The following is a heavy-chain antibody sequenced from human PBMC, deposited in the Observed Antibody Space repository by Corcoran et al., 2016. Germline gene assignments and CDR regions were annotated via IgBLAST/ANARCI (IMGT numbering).Heavy chain of an antibody. Sequence: QVQLVQSGAEVKKPGASVKVSCKASGYTFTSYDINWVRQATGQGLEWMGWMNPNSGNTGYAQKFQGRVTMTRNTSISTAYMELSSLRSEDTAVSYCARRYRPEMYYYDSSGYYYFDYWGQGTLVSVSS. CDR1: GYTFTSYD. V-gene: IGHV1-8*01. J-gene: IGHJ4*02. D-gene: IGHD3-22*01. CDR3: ARRYRPEMYYYDSSGYYYFDY. CDR2: MNPNSGNT.